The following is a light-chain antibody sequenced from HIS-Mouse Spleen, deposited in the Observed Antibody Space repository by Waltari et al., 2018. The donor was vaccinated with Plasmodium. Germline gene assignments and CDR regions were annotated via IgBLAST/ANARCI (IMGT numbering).Light chain of an antibody. CDR1: RGDVGRYKL. J-gene: IGLJ1*01. Sequence: QSALTQPAYVSGSPGQSITLSCTGTRGDVGRYKLLSWYQQHPGKAPKLMIYEGSKRPSGVSNRFSGSKSGNTASLTISGLQAEDEADYYCCSYAGSSTYVFGTGTKVTVL. CDR2: EGS. V-gene: IGLV2-23*01. CDR3: CSYAGSSTYV.